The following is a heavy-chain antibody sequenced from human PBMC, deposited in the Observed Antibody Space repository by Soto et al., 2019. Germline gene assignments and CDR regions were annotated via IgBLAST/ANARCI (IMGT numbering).Heavy chain of an antibody. CDR3: ARPTLITGWAGFGVMDV. D-gene: IGHD4-4*01. CDR2: IIPIFGTA. CDR1: GGTFRNYA. Sequence: GASVKVSCKASGGTFRNYAIVWVRQAPGQGLEWMGGIIPIFGTANYAQKFQGRVTITADESTSTVYMELNSLRSEDTAVYYCARPTLITGWAGFGVMDVWGQGTTVTVSS. V-gene: IGHV1-69*13. J-gene: IGHJ6*02.